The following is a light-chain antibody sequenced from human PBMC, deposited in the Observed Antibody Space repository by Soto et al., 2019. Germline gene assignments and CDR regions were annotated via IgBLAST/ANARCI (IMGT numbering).Light chain of an antibody. CDR3: QQYVTSPLT. V-gene: IGKV3-20*01. CDR1: QSVNNNF. CDR2: DAS. Sequence: EIVLTQSLGTLSLSPGERATLSCRASQSVNNNFLAWYQQKPGQAPRLLIYDASSRATGIPDRFSGSGSGTDFTLTISRLEPEDFAVYSCQQYVTSPLTFGGGTKVEIK. J-gene: IGKJ4*01.